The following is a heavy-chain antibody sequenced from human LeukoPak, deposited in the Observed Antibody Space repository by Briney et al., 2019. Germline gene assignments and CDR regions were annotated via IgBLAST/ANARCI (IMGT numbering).Heavy chain of an antibody. J-gene: IGHJ4*02. D-gene: IGHD3-22*01. CDR3: ARGLYYYDSNGRTPYDY. CDR2: MNPNSGIT. V-gene: IGHV1-8*01. CDR1: VYTFISYV. Sequence: ASVKVSFKGSVYTFISYVINWVRQATGQGLEWMGWMNPNSGITGYAQKFQGRVSMTRNTSMGTAYMELSSLKSEDTAVYYCARGLYYYDSNGRTPYDYWGQGTLVTVA.